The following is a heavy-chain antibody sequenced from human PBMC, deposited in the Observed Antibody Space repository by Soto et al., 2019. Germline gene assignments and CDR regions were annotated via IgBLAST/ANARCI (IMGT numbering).Heavy chain of an antibody. D-gene: IGHD4-17*01. V-gene: IGHV1-3*01. J-gene: IGHJ4*02. CDR1: GYDFNSYS. Sequence: QVRLEQSRAELKEPGSSVKIPFKASGYDFNSYSIHWLRQAPGQRPEYMGRINGGIGNTKFSQKFQDRLTISRDTSASAMYMELSSLTSDDTGVYYCARSSVTIDGLDFWGQGTLVIVSS. CDR2: INGGIGNT. CDR3: ARSSVTIDGLDF.